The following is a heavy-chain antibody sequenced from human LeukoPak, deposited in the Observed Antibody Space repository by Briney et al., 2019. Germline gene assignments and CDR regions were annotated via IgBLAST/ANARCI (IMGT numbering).Heavy chain of an antibody. CDR3: ARDGEDSVVVPAANHYYYYYYMDV. V-gene: IGHV4-4*07. CDR1: GVSISSYY. Sequence: SETLSLTCTVSGVSISSYYWRWLRQPAGKGLEWIGRIYPSGSTNYNPSLQRRATMSVDTSKNQFSLKLSSVTAADTAVYYCARDGEDSVVVPAANHYYYYYYMDVWGKGTTVTVSS. D-gene: IGHD2-2*01. CDR2: IYPSGST. J-gene: IGHJ6*03.